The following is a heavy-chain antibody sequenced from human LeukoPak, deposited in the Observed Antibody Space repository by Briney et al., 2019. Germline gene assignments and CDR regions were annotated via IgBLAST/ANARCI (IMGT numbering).Heavy chain of an antibody. Sequence: AASVTVSCKASGYTFTSHHIHWVRQAPGQGHEWMGLINPSGGSTNYGQKFQGRVTITRDMSTSTVYMELSSLRSDDTAVYYCARERTPGSGYGVDYWGQGTVVTVSS. CDR3: ARERTPGSGYGVDY. V-gene: IGHV1-46*01. D-gene: IGHD6-25*01. CDR2: INPSGGST. CDR1: GYTFTSHH. J-gene: IGHJ4*02.